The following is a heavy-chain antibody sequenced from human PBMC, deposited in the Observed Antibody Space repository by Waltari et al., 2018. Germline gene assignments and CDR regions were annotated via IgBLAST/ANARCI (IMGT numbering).Heavy chain of an antibody. CDR2: IGNDETSI. V-gene: IGHV3-74*01. D-gene: IGHD3-10*01. CDR1: GFRFSNYW. Sequence: EEQLLESWGGLVQPGDSLRLSCAGSGFRFSNYWMNWVRQAPGKGLVWVARIGNDETSISYADSVKGRFTISRDNSKNTLYLQMNSLRAEDTAVYYCAKYDSGSWDAFDIWGQGTMVTVSS. J-gene: IGHJ3*02. CDR3: AKYDSGSWDAFDI.